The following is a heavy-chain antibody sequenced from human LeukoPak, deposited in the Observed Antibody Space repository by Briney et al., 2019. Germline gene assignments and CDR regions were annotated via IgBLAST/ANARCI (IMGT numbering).Heavy chain of an antibody. CDR1: GFTFSSNA. CDR3: AKGSNWNPPV. CDR2: ISGSGGST. V-gene: IGHV3-23*01. Sequence: PGGSLRPSSAASGFTFSSNAMRWVRHAPGKGLEWVSAISGSGGSTYYADSVKGRFTISRDNSKNTLYLQMNSLRAEDTAVYYCAKGSNWNPPVWGQGTTVTVSS. D-gene: IGHD1-20*01. J-gene: IGHJ6*02.